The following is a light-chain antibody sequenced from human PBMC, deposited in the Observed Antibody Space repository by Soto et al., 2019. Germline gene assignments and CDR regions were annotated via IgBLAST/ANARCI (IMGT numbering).Light chain of an antibody. CDR2: RNN. J-gene: IGLJ2*01. CDR1: SSNIESNY. CDR3: AAWDDSLSGL. Sequence: QSVLTQPPSASGTPGQRVTISCSGSSSNIESNYVYWYQQLPGTAPKLLIYRNNQRPSGVPDRFSGSKSGTSASLAISGLRSEDEADYYCAAWDDSLSGLFGGGTQLTVL. V-gene: IGLV1-47*01.